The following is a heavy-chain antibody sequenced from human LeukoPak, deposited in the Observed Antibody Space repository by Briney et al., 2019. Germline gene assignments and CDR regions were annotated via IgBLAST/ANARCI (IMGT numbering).Heavy chain of an antibody. J-gene: IGHJ4*02. CDR3: ARDLESGFYGGVGY. CDR1: GFTFSSYS. D-gene: IGHD1-26*01. CDR2: ISSSGSYI. V-gene: IGHV3-21*01. Sequence: GGSLRLSCAASGFTFSSYSMNWVRQAPGKGLEWVSSISSSGSYIYYADSVKGRFTISRDNSKNTLYLQINSLRAEDTAVYYCARDLESGFYGGVGYWGQGTLVTVSS.